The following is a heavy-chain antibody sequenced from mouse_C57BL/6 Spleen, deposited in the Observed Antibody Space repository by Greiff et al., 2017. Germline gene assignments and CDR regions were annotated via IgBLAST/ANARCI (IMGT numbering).Heavy chain of an antibody. J-gene: IGHJ3*01. V-gene: IGHV3-6*01. D-gene: IGHD2-4*01. CDR2: TSYDGSN. CDR3: ASKYDYDEGFAY. CDR1: GYSITSGYY. Sequence: EVKLLESGPGLVKPSQSLSLTCSVTGYSITSGYYWNWIRQVPGNKLEWMGYTSYDGSNNYNPPLKNRISITRDTSKNHFVLKLNSVTTEDTATYYCASKYDYDEGFAYWGQGTLVTVSA.